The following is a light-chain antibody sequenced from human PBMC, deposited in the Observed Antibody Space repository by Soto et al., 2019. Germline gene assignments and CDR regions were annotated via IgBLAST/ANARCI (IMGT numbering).Light chain of an antibody. CDR2: VAA. CDR1: QSVNADY. Sequence: ELVLTQSPGTLPLSPGERATLSCRASQSVNADYLAWYQQRPGQAPRLLIYVAAYRAPGIPDRFSGSGSGTDFTRAIDRLEPEDSAVYYCQQYGGSPTFGQGTKLEIK. CDR3: QQYGGSPT. V-gene: IGKV3-20*01. J-gene: IGKJ1*01.